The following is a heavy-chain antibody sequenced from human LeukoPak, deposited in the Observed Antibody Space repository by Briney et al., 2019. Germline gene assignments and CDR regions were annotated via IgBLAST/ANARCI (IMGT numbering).Heavy chain of an antibody. CDR3: ARQRVPAAIREGMDV. V-gene: IGHV5-51*01. Sequence: LGESLKISCKVSGYSFTTYWIGWARQMPGKGLEWMGNIYPGDSDARYSPSFQGQVTISADKSISTAYLQWSSLKASDTAMYYCARQRVPAAIREGMDVWGQGTTVTVSS. CDR1: GYSFTTYW. D-gene: IGHD2-2*02. CDR2: IYPGDSDA. J-gene: IGHJ6*02.